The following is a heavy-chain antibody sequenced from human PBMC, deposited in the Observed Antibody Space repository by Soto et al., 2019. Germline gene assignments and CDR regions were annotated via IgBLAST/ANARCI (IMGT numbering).Heavy chain of an antibody. Sequence: QVQLQESGPGLVKPAETLSLTCTVSGGSIFSHYWGWIRQPPGKGLEYIGYIYYSWSTNYNTSLKSRVTISVDMSREQFPLKLPSVTAADTAVYYCARGHNLGGSTFDIWGQGTSVTVSS. CDR2: IYYSWST. CDR3: ARGHNLGGSTFDI. CDR1: GGSIFSHY. D-gene: IGHD3-16*01. J-gene: IGHJ3*02. V-gene: IGHV4-59*11.